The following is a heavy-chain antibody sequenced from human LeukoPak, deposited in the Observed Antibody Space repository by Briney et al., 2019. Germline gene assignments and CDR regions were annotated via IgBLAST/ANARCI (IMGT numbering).Heavy chain of an antibody. V-gene: IGHV3-21*01. CDR1: GFTFSNYN. Sequence: GGPLRLSCAASGFTFSNYNMNWVRQAPGKGLEWVSSISSSSNYIYYADSVKGRFTISRDNAKNSLYLQMNSQRVEDTAVYYCSRDPDSGYWGQGTLVTVSS. D-gene: IGHD6-25*01. CDR2: ISSSSNYI. J-gene: IGHJ4*02. CDR3: SRDPDSGY.